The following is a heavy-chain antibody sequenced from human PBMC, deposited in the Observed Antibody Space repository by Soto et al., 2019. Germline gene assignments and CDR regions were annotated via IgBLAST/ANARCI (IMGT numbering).Heavy chain of an antibody. CDR3: ARPFPYYYYSSGDVVGTDALEI. CDR2: IYYSGST. D-gene: IGHD3-22*01. CDR1: GGSISSSSYY. J-gene: IGHJ2*01. Sequence: SETLSLTCTVSGGSISSSSYYWGWIRQPPGKGLEWIGSIYYSGSTYYNPSLKSRVTISVDTSKNQFSLKLSSVTAADTAVYYCARPFPYYYYSSGDVVGTDALEIWSPGTWVIVSS. V-gene: IGHV4-39*01.